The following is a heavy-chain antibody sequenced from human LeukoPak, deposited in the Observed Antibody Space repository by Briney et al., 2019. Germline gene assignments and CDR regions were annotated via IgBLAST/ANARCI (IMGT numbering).Heavy chain of an antibody. CDR2: ISSSSSYI. D-gene: IGHD5-12*01. J-gene: IGHJ4*02. V-gene: IGHV3-21*04. CDR3: AKDMNSGYDGGDFDY. Sequence: GGSLRLSCAASGFTFSSYSMNWVRQAPGKGLEWVSSISSSSSYIYYADSVKGRFTISRDNAKNSLYLQMNSLRAEDTALYYCAKDMNSGYDGGDFDYWGQGTLVTVSS. CDR1: GFTFSSYS.